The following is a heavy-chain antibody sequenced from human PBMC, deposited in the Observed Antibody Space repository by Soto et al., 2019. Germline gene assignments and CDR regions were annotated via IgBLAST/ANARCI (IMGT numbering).Heavy chain of an antibody. D-gene: IGHD6-19*01. Sequence: ESLKISCKGSGYSFTSYWIGWVRQMPVKGLEWMGIIYPGDSDTRYSPSFQGQVTISANKSISTAYLQWSSLKASDTAMYYCALEDSVAGLYYGMDVWGQGTTVTVSS. CDR2: IYPGDSDT. V-gene: IGHV5-51*01. J-gene: IGHJ6*02. CDR3: ALEDSVAGLYYGMDV. CDR1: GYSFTSYW.